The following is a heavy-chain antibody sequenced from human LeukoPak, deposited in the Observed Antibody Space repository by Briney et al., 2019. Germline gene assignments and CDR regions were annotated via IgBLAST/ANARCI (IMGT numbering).Heavy chain of an antibody. J-gene: IGHJ3*02. CDR1: GGSISSYY. V-gene: IGHV4-59*01. D-gene: IGHD3-22*01. Sequence: SETLSLTCTVSGGSISSYYWSWIRQPPGKGLEWIGYIYYSGSTNYNPSLKSRVTISVDTSMNQFSLKLSSVTAADTAVYYCARDSSGYYFGEGDAFDIWGQGTMVTVSS. CDR2: IYYSGST. CDR3: ARDSSGYYFGEGDAFDI.